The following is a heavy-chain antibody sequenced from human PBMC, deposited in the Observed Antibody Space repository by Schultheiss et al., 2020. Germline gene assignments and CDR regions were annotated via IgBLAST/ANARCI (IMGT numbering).Heavy chain of an antibody. CDR1: GFTFSSYG. CDR2: ISYDGSNK. D-gene: IGHD4-17*01. J-gene: IGHJ5*02. Sequence: GGSLRLSCAASGFTFSSYGMHWVRQAPGKGLEWVAVISYDGSNKYYADSVKGRFTISRDNSKNTLYLQMNSLRAEDTAVYYCARDSHGADPWGQGTLVTVSS. CDR3: ARDSHGADP. V-gene: IGHV3-30*03.